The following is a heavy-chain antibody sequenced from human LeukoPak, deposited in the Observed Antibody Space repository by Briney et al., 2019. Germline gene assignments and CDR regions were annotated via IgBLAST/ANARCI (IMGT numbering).Heavy chain of an antibody. Sequence: SETLSLTCTVSGGSISSSSYYWGWFRQPPGKGLEWIGSIYYSGSTYYNPSLKSRVTISVDTSKNQFSLKMSSVTAADTAVYYCARGLSWQWLVNYYYYYMDVWGKGTPVTVSS. D-gene: IGHD6-19*01. J-gene: IGHJ6*03. CDR1: GGSISSSSYY. V-gene: IGHV4-39*07. CDR3: ARGLSWQWLVNYYYYYMDV. CDR2: IYYSGST.